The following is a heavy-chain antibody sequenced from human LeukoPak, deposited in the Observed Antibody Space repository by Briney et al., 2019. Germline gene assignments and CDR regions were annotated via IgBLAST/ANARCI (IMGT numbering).Heavy chain of an antibody. CDR3: AGYSSPQFPPDY. Sequence: ASVKVSCKASGYTFTGYYIHWVRQAPGQGLEWMGWINPNSGGTNYAQNFQGRVTMTRDTSISTAYMELSRLRSDDTAVYYCAGYSSPQFPPDYWGQGTLVTVSS. CDR1: GYTFTGYY. CDR2: INPNSGGT. D-gene: IGHD6-13*01. V-gene: IGHV1-2*02. J-gene: IGHJ4*02.